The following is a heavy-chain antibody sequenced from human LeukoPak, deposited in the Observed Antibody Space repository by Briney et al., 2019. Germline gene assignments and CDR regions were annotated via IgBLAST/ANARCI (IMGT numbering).Heavy chain of an antibody. CDR2: IYYTGNT. J-gene: IGHJ4*02. Sequence: SETLSLTCTVSGGSVNTDNYWGWIRQSPGKGLEWIGSIYYTGNTYFKPSLKSRVTISVDTSKNQFSLKLSSVTAADTAIYYCARHLGGPYDLTPFEYWGQGTLVTVSS. D-gene: IGHD3-10*01. CDR1: GGSVNTDNY. V-gene: IGHV4-39*01. CDR3: ARHLGGPYDLTPFEY.